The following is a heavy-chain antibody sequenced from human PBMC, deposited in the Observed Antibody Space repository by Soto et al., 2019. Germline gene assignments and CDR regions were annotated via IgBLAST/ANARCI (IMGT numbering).Heavy chain of an antibody. CDR1: EYTFTSYV. Sequence: QVQVVQSGAAVKKPGASVKVSCKASEYTFTSYVIHWVRQAPGQSLEWMGWINAGNGNTKYSQKFQGRVTITMDTSASTAYMELSSLRSEDTAVYYCARELQGLYYFDYWGQGTLVTVSS. CDR3: ARELQGLYYFDY. CDR2: INAGNGNT. J-gene: IGHJ4*02. V-gene: IGHV1-3*01. D-gene: IGHD4-4*01.